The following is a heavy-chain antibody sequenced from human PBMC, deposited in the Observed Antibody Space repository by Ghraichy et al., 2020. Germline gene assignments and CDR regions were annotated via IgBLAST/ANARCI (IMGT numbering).Heavy chain of an antibody. CDR2: IYYSGST. CDR1: GGPISSSSYY. V-gene: IGHV4-39*01. D-gene: IGHD3-3*01. J-gene: IGHJ5*02. Sequence: SETLSLTCTVSGGPISSSSYYWAWIRQPPGQGLEWIGSIYYSGSTYYNPSLKSRVTMSVDLAKYQFSLKLTSVTAADTAVYYCARLSANYEFWSGNRHLNYVDPGGQGIRVTVS. CDR3: ARLSANYEFWSGNRHLNYVDP.